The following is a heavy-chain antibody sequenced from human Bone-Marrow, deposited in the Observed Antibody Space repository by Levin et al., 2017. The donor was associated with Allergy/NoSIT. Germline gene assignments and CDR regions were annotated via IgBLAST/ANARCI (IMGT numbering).Heavy chain of an antibody. Sequence: SQTLSPTCTVSGGSISSSYYSWIRQPPGKGLEWIGYMYYSGSTNYNPSLKSRVTISVDTSKNQFSLKLMSVTAADTAVYYCARATRSSLIHYFDHWGQGTLVTVSS. CDR3: ARATRSSLIHYFDH. CDR1: GGSISSSY. J-gene: IGHJ4*02. CDR2: MYYSGST. D-gene: IGHD6-13*01. V-gene: IGHV4-59*01.